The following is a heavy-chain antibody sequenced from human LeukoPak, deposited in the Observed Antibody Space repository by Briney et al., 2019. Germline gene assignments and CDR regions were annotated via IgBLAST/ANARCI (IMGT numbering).Heavy chain of an antibody. V-gene: IGHV3-21*01. CDR3: AKISMIVVRGDYFDY. CDR1: GFTFSNYR. D-gene: IGHD3-22*01. Sequence: GGSLRVSCAASGFTFSNYRMNWVRQAPGKGLEWVSSISSSSTYIYYADSVKGRFTISRDNAKNSLFLQMKSLRDEDTALYYCAKISMIVVRGDYFDYWGQGTLVTVSS. J-gene: IGHJ4*02. CDR2: ISSSSTYI.